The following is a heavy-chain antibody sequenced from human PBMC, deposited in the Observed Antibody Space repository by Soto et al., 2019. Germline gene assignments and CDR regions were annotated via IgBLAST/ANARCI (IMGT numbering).Heavy chain of an antibody. CDR1: GGTFSSYA. J-gene: IGHJ6*02. V-gene: IGHV1-69*13. CDR2: IIPIFGTA. Sequence: SVKVSCKASGGTFSSYAISWVRQAPGQGPEWMGGIIPIFGTANYAQKFQGRVTITADESTSTAYMELSSLRSEDTAVYYCARYNGRVSSKEKLYYYYGMDVWGQGTTVTVSS. CDR3: ARYNGRVSSKEKLYYYYGMDV. D-gene: IGHD6-13*01.